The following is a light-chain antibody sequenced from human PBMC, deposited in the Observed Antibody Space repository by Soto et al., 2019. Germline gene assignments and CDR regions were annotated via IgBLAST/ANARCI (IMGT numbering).Light chain of an antibody. V-gene: IGLV2-14*01. CDR1: SSDVGGYNY. J-gene: IGLJ1*01. Sequence: QSVLTQPASVSGSPGQSITISCTGTSSDVGGYNYVSWYQQHPGKAPKPMIYDVSNRPSGVSNRFSGSKPGNTASLTISGLQAEDEADYYCSSYTSSGFYVFGTGTKVTVL. CDR3: SSYTSSGFYV. CDR2: DVS.